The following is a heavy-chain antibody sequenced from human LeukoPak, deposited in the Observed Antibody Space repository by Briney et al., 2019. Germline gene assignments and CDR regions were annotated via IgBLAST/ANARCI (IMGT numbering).Heavy chain of an antibody. D-gene: IGHD3-3*01. CDR3: TTDFWAFGGVSEY. Sequence: GGSLRLSCAASGFTFSKAWMSWVRQAPGKGLEWVGRMKSETEGGTTDYAAPVRGRFTISRDDSKDTFYLQMNSLKTDDTGVYYCTTDFWAFGGVSEYWGQGAVVLVSS. V-gene: IGHV3-15*01. CDR1: GFTFSKAW. J-gene: IGHJ4*02. CDR2: MKSETEGGTT.